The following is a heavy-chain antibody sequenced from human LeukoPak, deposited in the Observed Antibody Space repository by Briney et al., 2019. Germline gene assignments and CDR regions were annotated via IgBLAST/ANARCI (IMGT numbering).Heavy chain of an antibody. J-gene: IGHJ4*02. Sequence: GGSLRLSCAASGFTFSSYAMSWVRQAPGKGLEWVSAISGSGGSTYYADSVKGRFTISRDNAKNSLYLQMNSLRAEDTAVYYCARNAEVGSSFDYWGQGTLVTVSS. V-gene: IGHV3-23*01. CDR2: ISGSGGST. CDR3: ARNAEVGSSFDY. CDR1: GFTFSSYA. D-gene: IGHD3-10*01.